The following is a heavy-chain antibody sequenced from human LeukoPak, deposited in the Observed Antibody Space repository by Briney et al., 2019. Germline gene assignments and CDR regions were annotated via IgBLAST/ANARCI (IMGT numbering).Heavy chain of an antibody. CDR2: INQDGSEK. CDR3: ARGRRVPAAMGNWFDP. CDR1: GFTFSGYW. J-gene: IGHJ5*02. D-gene: IGHD2-2*01. V-gene: IGHV3-7*01. Sequence: GGSLRLSYAASGFTFSGYWMSWVRQAPGKGLEWVANINQDGSEKYYVDSVKGRFTISRDNAKNSLYLQMNSLRAEDTAVYYCARGRRVPAAMGNWFDPWGQGTLVTVSS.